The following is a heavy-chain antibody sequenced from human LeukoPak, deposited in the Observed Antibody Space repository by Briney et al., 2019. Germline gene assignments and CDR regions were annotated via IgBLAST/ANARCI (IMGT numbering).Heavy chain of an antibody. Sequence: PGGSLRLSCVASGFSFRTYAMSWVRQSQEKGLEWVSTISGSGAAAYYPGSVRGRFTISRDNSQNTLHLQLNNLRAEDTAVYFCAKSPDVVIERIGATFDHWGHGVRVTVAA. D-gene: IGHD3-3*01. CDR1: GFSFRTYA. J-gene: IGHJ4*01. CDR3: AKSPDVVIERIGATFDH. CDR2: ISGSGAAA. V-gene: IGHV3-23*01.